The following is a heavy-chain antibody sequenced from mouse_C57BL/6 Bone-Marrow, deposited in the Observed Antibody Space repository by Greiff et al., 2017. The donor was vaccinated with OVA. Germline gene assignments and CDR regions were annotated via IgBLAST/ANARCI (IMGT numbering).Heavy chain of an antibody. D-gene: IGHD2-4*01. J-gene: IGHJ2*01. CDR2: IDPANGNT. CDR1: GFNIKNTY. Sequence: EVQLQQSVAELVRPGASVKLSCTASGFNIKNTYMHWVKQRPEQGLEWIGRIDPANGNTKYAPKFQGKATITADTSSNTAYLQLSSLTSEDTAIYYCARNYDYDVRGYYFDYWGQGPTLTVSS. CDR3: ARNYDYDVRGYYFDY. V-gene: IGHV14-3*01.